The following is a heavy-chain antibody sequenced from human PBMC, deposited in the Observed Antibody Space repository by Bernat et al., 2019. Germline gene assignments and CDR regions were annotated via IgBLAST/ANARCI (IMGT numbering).Heavy chain of an antibody. D-gene: IGHD5-12*01. V-gene: IGHV3-23*01. Sequence: EVQLLESGGNLVQPGGSLRLSCAASGFTFSSYAMSWFRQAPRKGLEWVSVISGSGGSTNYADAVKGRFTISRENSKNPLYLQMNSLRAEDTAVYYCAKVRGATKGGFDYWGQGTLVTVSS. J-gene: IGHJ4*02. CDR1: GFTFSSYA. CDR3: AKVRGATKGGFDY. CDR2: ISGSGGST.